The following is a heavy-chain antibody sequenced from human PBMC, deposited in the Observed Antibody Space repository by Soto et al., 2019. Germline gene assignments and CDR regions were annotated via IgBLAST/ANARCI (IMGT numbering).Heavy chain of an antibody. Sequence: PGGSLRLSCAASGFTFDDYAMHWVRQAPGKGLEWVSGISWNSGSIGYADSVKGRFTISRDNAKNSLYLQMNSLRAEDTALYYCAKDMHDSSGYHPPDYWGQGTLVTVSS. CDR3: AKDMHDSSGYHPPDY. D-gene: IGHD3-22*01. CDR2: ISWNSGSI. J-gene: IGHJ4*02. V-gene: IGHV3-9*01. CDR1: GFTFDDYA.